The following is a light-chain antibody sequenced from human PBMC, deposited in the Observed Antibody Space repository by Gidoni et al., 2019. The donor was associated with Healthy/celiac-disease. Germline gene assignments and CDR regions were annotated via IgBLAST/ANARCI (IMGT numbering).Light chain of an antibody. Sequence: QSALTQPRSVSGSPGQSVTISCTGPSSDVGGYNYVSWYQQHPGKAPKLMIYDVSKRPSGVPDRFSGSKSGNMASLTISGLQAEDEADYYCCSYAGSYTLVFGGGTKLTVL. J-gene: IGLJ2*01. V-gene: IGLV2-11*01. CDR1: SSDVGGYNY. CDR3: CSYAGSYTLV. CDR2: DVS.